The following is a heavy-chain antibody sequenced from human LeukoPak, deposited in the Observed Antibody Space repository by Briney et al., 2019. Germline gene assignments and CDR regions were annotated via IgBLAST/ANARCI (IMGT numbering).Heavy chain of an antibody. Sequence: GGSLRLSCAASGFPFSSYVMHWLRQAPGKGLEWVAVIWFDGGKIYYADSVKGRFTISRDNSKNTLYLQMNSLRAEDTAVYHCARDFTNIRGGGYFDNWGQGTLVAVSS. CDR3: ARDFTNIRGGGYFDN. CDR1: GFPFSSYV. J-gene: IGHJ4*02. CDR2: IWFDGGKI. V-gene: IGHV3-33*01. D-gene: IGHD2/OR15-2a*01.